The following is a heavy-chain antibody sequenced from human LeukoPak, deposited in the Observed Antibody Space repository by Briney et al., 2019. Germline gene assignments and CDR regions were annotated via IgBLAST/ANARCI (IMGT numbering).Heavy chain of an antibody. CDR2: IHHSGST. CDR1: GGSFSGYY. Sequence: PSETLSLTCAVYGGSFSGYYWSWIRQPPGKGLEWIGEIHHSGSTNYNPSLKSRVSISVDTSKNQFSLKLSSVTAADTAVYYCARAGGVPAACFDFWGQGTLVTVSS. J-gene: IGHJ4*02. CDR3: ARAGGVPAACFDF. V-gene: IGHV4-34*01. D-gene: IGHD2-2*01.